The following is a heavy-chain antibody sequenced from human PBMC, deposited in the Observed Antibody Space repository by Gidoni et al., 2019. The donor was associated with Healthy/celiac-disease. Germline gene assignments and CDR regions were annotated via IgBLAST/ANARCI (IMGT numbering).Heavy chain of an antibody. Sequence: QVQLVQSGAEVKKPGASVTASCKASGSTFTGYYMHWVRQAPGQGLEWMGWINPNSGGTNYAQKFQGWVTMTRDTSISTAYMELSRLRSDDTAVYYCARGYYDSSGYSLGIDYWGQGTLVTVSS. CDR2: INPNSGGT. CDR1: GSTFTGYY. D-gene: IGHD3-22*01. CDR3: ARGYYDSSGYSLGIDY. J-gene: IGHJ4*02. V-gene: IGHV1-2*04.